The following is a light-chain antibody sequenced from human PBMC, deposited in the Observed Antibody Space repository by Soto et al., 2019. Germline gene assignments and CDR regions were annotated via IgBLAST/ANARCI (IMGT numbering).Light chain of an antibody. V-gene: IGLV2-18*02. J-gene: IGLJ1*01. CDR3: SSYTSTNTYV. CDR1: SNDVGTYSR. Sequence: QSALTQPPSVSGSPGQSVTISCTGTSNDVGTYSRVSWYQQPPGTAPKLIIFQVSNRPSGVPDRFSGSKSGNTASLTISGLQTDDEAEYYCSSYTSTNTYVVGTGTKLTVL. CDR2: QVS.